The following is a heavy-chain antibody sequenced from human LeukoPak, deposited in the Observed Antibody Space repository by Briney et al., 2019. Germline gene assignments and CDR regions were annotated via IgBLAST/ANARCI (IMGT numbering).Heavy chain of an antibody. D-gene: IGHD2-2*01. J-gene: IGHJ4*02. Sequence: SETLSLTCTVSGGSISSYYWSWIRQPPGKGLEWIGCIYYSGSTYYNPSLKSRVTISVDTSKNQFSLKLSSVTAADTAVYYCARASVLAEPNRLVVPAARFGYWGQGTLVTVSS. CDR3: ARASVLAEPNRLVVPAARFGY. V-gene: IGHV4-59*08. CDR1: GGSISSYY. CDR2: IYYSGST.